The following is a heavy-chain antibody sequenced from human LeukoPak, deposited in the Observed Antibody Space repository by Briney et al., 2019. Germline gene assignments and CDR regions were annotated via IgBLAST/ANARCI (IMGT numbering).Heavy chain of an antibody. CDR1: RFTFSSPT. D-gene: IGHD3-10*01. V-gene: IGHV1-58*01. CDR3: AVARGLTDPLDF. J-gene: IGHJ4*02. CDR2: IVVGSGYT. Sequence: SVKVSCKASRFTFSSPTVQWVRQARGQRLEWIGWIVVGSGYTNFAQKFQERVTFTGDMSTGTVYMELSSLRSEDTAVYYCAVARGLTDPLDFWGQGTLVTVSS.